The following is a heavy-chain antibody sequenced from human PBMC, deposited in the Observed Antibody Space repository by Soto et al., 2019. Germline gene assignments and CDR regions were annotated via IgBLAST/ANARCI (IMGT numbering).Heavy chain of an antibody. CDR3: ARESAGKTLYGLDV. CDR1: GYTFPVSY. J-gene: IGHJ6*02. V-gene: IGHV1-2*02. CDR2: INPNSGNT. Sequence: QVQLVQSGAEVKKPGASVKVSCETSGYTFPVSYTHWLRQAPGQGLEWMGWINPNSGNTNYAHKFEGRVTMTRDSSAGTAYMELSGLRSDATAVYFCARESAGKTLYGLDVWGQGATVTGSS. D-gene: IGHD1-1*01.